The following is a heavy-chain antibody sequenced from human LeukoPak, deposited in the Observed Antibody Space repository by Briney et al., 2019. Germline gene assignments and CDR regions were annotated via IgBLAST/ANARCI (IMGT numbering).Heavy chain of an antibody. J-gene: IGHJ4*02. CDR1: GGTVNSGTYY. CDR3: ASAYDILTGSTYYFDY. D-gene: IGHD3-9*01. CDR2: IYYSGST. Sequence: SETLSLTCTVSGGTVNSGTYYWSWIRQPAGKGLEWIGYIYYSGSTNYNPSLKSRVTISVDTSKNQFSLKLSSVTAADTAVYYCASAYDILTGSTYYFDYWGQGTLVTVSS. V-gene: IGHV4-61*10.